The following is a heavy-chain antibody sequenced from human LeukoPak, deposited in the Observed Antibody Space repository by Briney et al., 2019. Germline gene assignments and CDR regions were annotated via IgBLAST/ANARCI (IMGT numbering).Heavy chain of an antibody. CDR1: GVSISRYY. J-gene: IGHJ4*02. Sequence: SETLSLTCTVSGVSISRYYWSWIRQPAGKGLQWIGRIQTSGSTNYNPSLESRIIMSVDTSKNQFSLKLTSVTAADTAVYYCAGDHQDYGANSTLWYWGQGTLVIVSS. CDR2: IQTSGST. CDR3: AGDHQDYGANSTLWY. D-gene: IGHD4-23*01. V-gene: IGHV4-4*07.